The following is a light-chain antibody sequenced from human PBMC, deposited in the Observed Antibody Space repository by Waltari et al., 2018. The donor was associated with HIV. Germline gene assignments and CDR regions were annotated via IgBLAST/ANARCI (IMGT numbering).Light chain of an antibody. Sequence: EIVLTQSPGTLSLSPGERATLSCRASQSVTSSFLSWYQQKPGQAPRPLIYGASSRATGIPDRFSGGGSGTDFTLTISGLEPEDFAVYYCQQYGSSPLTFGGGTKVDIK. J-gene: IGKJ4*01. CDR2: GAS. V-gene: IGKV3-20*01. CDR3: QQYGSSPLT. CDR1: QSVTSSF.